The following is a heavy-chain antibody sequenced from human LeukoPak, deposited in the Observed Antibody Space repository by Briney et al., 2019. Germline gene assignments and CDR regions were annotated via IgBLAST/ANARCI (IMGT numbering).Heavy chain of an antibody. D-gene: IGHD3-10*01. J-gene: IGHJ4*02. CDR2: ITNDGSST. CDR1: GLTFSSHW. V-gene: IGHV3-74*01. CDR3: AKAHDLLWFGELWGQTRTPCFDY. Sequence: PGGSLRLSCAASGLTFSSHWMHWVRQAPGKGLVWVSRITNDGSSTTYADSVKGRFTISRDNSKNTLYLQMNSLRAEDTAVYYCAKAHDLLWFGELWGQTRTPCFDYWGQGTLVTVSS.